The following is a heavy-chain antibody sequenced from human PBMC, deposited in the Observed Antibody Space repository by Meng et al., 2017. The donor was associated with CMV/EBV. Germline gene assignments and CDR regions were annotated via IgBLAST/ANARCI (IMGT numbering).Heavy chain of an antibody. J-gene: IGHJ4*02. CDR3: ARDLSSSWYGIDY. CDR1: GGPISSYY. V-gene: IGHV4-59*01. Sequence: SETLSLTCTVSGGPISSYYWSWIRQPPGKGLEWIGYIYYSGSTNYNPSLKSRVTISVGTTKNQFSLKLSSVTAADTAVYYCARDLSSSWYGIDYWGQGTLVTVSS. D-gene: IGHD6-13*01. CDR2: IYYSGST.